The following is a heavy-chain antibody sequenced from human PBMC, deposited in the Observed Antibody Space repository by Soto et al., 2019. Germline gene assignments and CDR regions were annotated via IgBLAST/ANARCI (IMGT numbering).Heavy chain of an antibody. V-gene: IGHV1-18*01. CDR1: GYTFTRYY. J-gene: IGHJ4*02. D-gene: IGHD1-26*01. CDR2: VSAYNGNT. Sequence: ASVKVSCKASGYTFTRYYINWVRQAPGQGLEWMGWVSAYNGNTHYEQKLQGRVTLTTDTSTSTAYMELRSLRSDDTAVYFCARGGQWDFLSDYWGQGTLVTVSS. CDR3: ARGGQWDFLSDY.